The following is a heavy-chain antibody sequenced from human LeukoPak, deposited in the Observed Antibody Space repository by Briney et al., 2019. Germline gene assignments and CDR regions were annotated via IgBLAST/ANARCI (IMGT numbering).Heavy chain of an antibody. D-gene: IGHD2-15*01. CDR2: IYPGDSDT. V-gene: IGHV5-51*01. CDR3: ATLGYCSGGSCQGWFDP. CDR1: GYSFTSYW. Sequence: GESLKISCKGSGYSFTSYWIGWLRQMPGKGLEWMGIIYPGDSDTRYSPSFQGQVTISADKSISTAYLQWSSLKASDTAMYYCATLGYCSGGSCQGWFDPWGQGTLVTVSS. J-gene: IGHJ5*02.